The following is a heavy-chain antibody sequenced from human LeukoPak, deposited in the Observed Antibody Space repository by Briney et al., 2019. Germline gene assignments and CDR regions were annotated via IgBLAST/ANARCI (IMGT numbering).Heavy chain of an antibody. CDR1: GFTFSNSA. V-gene: IGHV3-23*01. D-gene: IGHD3-22*01. CDR3: AREHGDGYYDSTIDY. CDR2: LSGSGITT. Sequence: GGSLRLSCAASGFTFSNSAMSWVRQAPEKGLEWVSTLSGSGITTYYADSVKGRFTISRDNSKNTLYLQMNSLRAEDTAVYYCAREHGDGYYDSTIDYWGQGTLVTVSS. J-gene: IGHJ4*02.